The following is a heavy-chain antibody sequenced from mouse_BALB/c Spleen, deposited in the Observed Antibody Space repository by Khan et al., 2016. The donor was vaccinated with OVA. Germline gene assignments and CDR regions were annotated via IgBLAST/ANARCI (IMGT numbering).Heavy chain of an antibody. D-gene: IGHD1-1*01. CDR3: ARDYGSLYWYFDV. V-gene: IGHV3-5*02. Sequence: EVQLQESGPGLVKPSQTVSLTCTVTGISITSGNYRWSWIRQFPGNKLEWIGNIYYSGTVTYNPSLTSRTTITRDTSKNQFFLEMNSLTAEDTATDYCARDYGSLYWYFDVWGAGTTVTGSS. CDR1: GISITSGNYR. CDR2: IYYSGTV. J-gene: IGHJ1*01.